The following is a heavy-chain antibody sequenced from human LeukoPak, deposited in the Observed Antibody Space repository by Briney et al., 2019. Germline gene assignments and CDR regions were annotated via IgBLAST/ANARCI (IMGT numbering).Heavy chain of an antibody. V-gene: IGHV4-38-2*02. J-gene: IGHJ3*02. D-gene: IGHD3-22*01. Sequence: SQTLSLTCTVSGYSISSGYYWGWIRQPPGKGLVWIGSIYHSGSTYYNPSLKSRVTISVDTSKNQFSLKLSSVTAADTAVYYCARHDSSGYLDAFDIWGQGTMVTVSS. CDR1: GYSISSGYY. CDR3: ARHDSSGYLDAFDI. CDR2: IYHSGST.